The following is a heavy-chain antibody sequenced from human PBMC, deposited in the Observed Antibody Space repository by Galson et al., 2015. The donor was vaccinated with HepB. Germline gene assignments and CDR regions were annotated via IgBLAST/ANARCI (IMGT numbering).Heavy chain of an antibody. V-gene: IGHV1-69*06. CDR1: GGTFSSYA. D-gene: IGHD5-18*01. J-gene: IGHJ4*02. Sequence: SVKVSCKASGGTFSSYAISWVRQAPGQGLEWMGGIIPIFGTANYAQKFQGRVTITADKSTSTAYMELSSLRSEDTAVYYCARAKPHPHRRVTAMVLWDTDYWGQGTLVTVSS. CDR2: IIPIFGTA. CDR3: ARAKPHPHRRVTAMVLWDTDY.